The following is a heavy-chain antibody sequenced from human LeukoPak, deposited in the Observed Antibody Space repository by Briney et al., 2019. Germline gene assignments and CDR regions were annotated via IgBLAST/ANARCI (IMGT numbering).Heavy chain of an antibody. Sequence: SETLSLTCTVSGGSIGLYHWTWIRQPPGKGLEWIGYIYYNGSAKYNVSLKSRVTISVDTSKNQFSLRLSSVTAADTAVYYCARDRAAGSDWLDPWGQGTLVTVSS. V-gene: IGHV4-59*01. CDR2: IYYNGSA. CDR3: ARDRAAGSDWLDP. D-gene: IGHD3-10*01. CDR1: GGSIGLYH. J-gene: IGHJ5*02.